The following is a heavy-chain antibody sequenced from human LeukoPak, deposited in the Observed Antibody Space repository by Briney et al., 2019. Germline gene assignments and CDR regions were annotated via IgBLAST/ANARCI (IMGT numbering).Heavy chain of an antibody. CDR3: ARDTYGSGNYYNAPLDY. CDR2: IQQDGSEK. Sequence: PGGSLRLSCAASGFTFFTYWMTWVRQAPGKGLEWVANIQQDGSEKYYVDSVKGRFTISRDNAKNSLYLQMNSLRAEDTAMYYCARDTYGSGNYYNAPLDYWGQGTLVTVSS. V-gene: IGHV3-7*01. CDR1: GFTFFTYW. J-gene: IGHJ4*02. D-gene: IGHD3-10*01.